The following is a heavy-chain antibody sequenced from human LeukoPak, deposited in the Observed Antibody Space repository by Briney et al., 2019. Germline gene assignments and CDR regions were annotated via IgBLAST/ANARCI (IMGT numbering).Heavy chain of an antibody. CDR1: RGSVNSNSYY. D-gene: IGHD2-2*01. J-gene: IGHJ5*02. CDR3: ATGCNSTSHVPTRDNWFDP. Sequence: IPSEALSLTCTVSRGSVNSNSYYWGWIRQPPGKGLEWIGTIYYSGNTYYNPSLESRVTISVDTSKNPFSPELTSVTAADTAVYYCATGCNSTSHVPTRDNWFDPWGQGTLVTVSS. CDR2: IYYSGNT. V-gene: IGHV4-39*07.